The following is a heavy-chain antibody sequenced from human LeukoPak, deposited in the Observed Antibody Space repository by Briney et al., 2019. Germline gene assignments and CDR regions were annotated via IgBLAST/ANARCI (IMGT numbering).Heavy chain of an antibody. V-gene: IGHV1-58*02. CDR2: IVVGSGNT. J-gene: IGHJ6*02. Sequence: ASVKVSCKASGFTFTSSAMQWVRQARGQRLGWIGWIVVGSGNTNYAQKFQERVTITRDMSTSTAYMELSSLRSEDTAVYYCAADPRGDIVVVPAAIGGGYYYYGMDVWGQGTTVTVSS. CDR1: GFTFTSSA. D-gene: IGHD2-2*02. CDR3: AADPRGDIVVVPAAIGGGYYYYGMDV.